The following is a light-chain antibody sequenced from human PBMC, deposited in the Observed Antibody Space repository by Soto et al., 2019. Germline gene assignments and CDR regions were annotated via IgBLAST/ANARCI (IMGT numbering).Light chain of an antibody. CDR1: RSILYNSNNKSY. J-gene: IGKJ2*01. Sequence: DIVMTQSPDSLAVSLGERATINCKSSRSILYNSNNKSYLTWYQQKPGQPPKLLISWASIRESGVPDRFSGSGSGTDFTLTISSLRAEDVAVYYCHQYYSAPYTFGQGTKLEIK. V-gene: IGKV4-1*01. CDR2: WAS. CDR3: HQYYSAPYT.